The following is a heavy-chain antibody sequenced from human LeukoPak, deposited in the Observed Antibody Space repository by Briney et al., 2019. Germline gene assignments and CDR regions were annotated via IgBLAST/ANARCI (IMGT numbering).Heavy chain of an antibody. Sequence: PGGSLRLSCAASGFTFDDYGMSWVRQAPGKGLEWVSGINWNGGSTGYADSVRGRFTISRDNAENSLYLQMNSLRDEDTALYYCARDLGPITLSGFNYWGQGTLVTVSS. CDR2: INWNGGST. CDR1: GFTFDDYG. CDR3: ARDLGPITLSGFNY. J-gene: IGHJ4*02. D-gene: IGHD5-12*01. V-gene: IGHV3-20*04.